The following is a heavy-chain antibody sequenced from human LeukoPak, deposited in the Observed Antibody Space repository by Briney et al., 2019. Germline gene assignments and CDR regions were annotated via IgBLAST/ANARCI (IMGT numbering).Heavy chain of an antibody. CDR1: GFTFSSYA. Sequence: PGGSLRLSCAASGFTFSSYAMSWVRQAPGKGLEWVSAISGSGGSTYYADSVKGRFTISRDNSKNTLYLQMNSLRAEDTAVYYCAKDVRYSRITMVRGVASSYDAFDIWGQGTMVTVSS. D-gene: IGHD3-10*01. V-gene: IGHV3-23*01. J-gene: IGHJ3*02. CDR2: ISGSGGST. CDR3: AKDVRYSRITMVRGVASSYDAFDI.